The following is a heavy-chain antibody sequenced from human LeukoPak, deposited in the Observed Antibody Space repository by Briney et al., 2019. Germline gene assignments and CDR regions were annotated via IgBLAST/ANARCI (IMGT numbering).Heavy chain of an antibody. D-gene: IGHD2-2*01. CDR1: AGSISSSSHY. CDR2: MYYSGGT. CDR3: ARLVRYCSTNSCYPFDY. V-gene: IGHV4-39*01. Sequence: SETLSLTCTVSAGSISSSSHYWRWIRQPPGKGLEWIGSMYYSGGTYYNPSLKSRVTISIDTSKNQFSLKLNSVTAADTAVYYCARLVRYCSTNSCYPFDYWGQGTLVTVSS. J-gene: IGHJ4*02.